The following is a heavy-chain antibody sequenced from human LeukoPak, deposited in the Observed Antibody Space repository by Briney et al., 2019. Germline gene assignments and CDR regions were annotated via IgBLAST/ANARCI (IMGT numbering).Heavy chain of an antibody. Sequence: GGSLRLSCAASGFTFSSYAMHWVRQAPGKGLEWVAVISYDGSNKYYADSVKGRFTISRDNSKNTLYLQMNSLRAEDTAVYYCARDSLYYDFWSGYYTGFLRGSNPDYWGQGTLVTVSS. D-gene: IGHD3-3*01. J-gene: IGHJ4*02. CDR3: ARDSLYYDFWSGYYTGFLRGSNPDY. V-gene: IGHV3-30*04. CDR1: GFTFSSYA. CDR2: ISYDGSNK.